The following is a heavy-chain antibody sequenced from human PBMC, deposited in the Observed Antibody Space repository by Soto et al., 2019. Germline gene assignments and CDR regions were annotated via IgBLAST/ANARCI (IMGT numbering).Heavy chain of an antibody. CDR3: GRITYGPFDY. CDR1: GGSISGSNW. V-gene: IGHV4-4*02. D-gene: IGHD3-16*01. Sequence: QVQLQESGPGLVKPSETLSLTCAVSGGSISGSNWWSWVRQSPGKGLEWIGDNYHSGSTNYNPSLKSGVTISVDNSKNQFSLKLSSVTAADTAVYYCGRITYGPFDYWGQGTRVTVSS. J-gene: IGHJ4*02. CDR2: NYHSGST.